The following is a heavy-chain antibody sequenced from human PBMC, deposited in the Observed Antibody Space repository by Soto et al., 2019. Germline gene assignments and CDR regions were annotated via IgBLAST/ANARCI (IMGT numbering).Heavy chain of an antibody. J-gene: IGHJ3*02. Sequence: GASVKVSCKASGYTFTGYYMHWVRQAPGQGLEWMGWINPNSGGTNYAQKFQGWVTMTRDTSISTAYMELSRLRSDDTAVYYCARELTIVFGGNHAFDIWGQGTMVTVSS. D-gene: IGHD3-10*01. CDR1: GYTFTGYY. V-gene: IGHV1-2*04. CDR3: ARELTIVFGGNHAFDI. CDR2: INPNSGGT.